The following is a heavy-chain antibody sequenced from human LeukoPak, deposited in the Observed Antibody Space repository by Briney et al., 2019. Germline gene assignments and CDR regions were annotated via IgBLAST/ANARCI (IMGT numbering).Heavy chain of an antibody. CDR2: IIPIFGTA. D-gene: IGHD2-2*01. CDR3: ARVEWDCSSTSCYAFYGY. V-gene: IGHV1-69*06. CDR1: GGTFSSYA. J-gene: IGHJ4*02. Sequence: GSSVKVSCKASGGTFSSYAISWVRQAPGQGLEWMGGIIPIFGTANYAQKFQGRVTITADKSTSTAYMELSSLRSEDTAVYYCARVEWDCSSTSCYAFYGYWGQGTLVTVSS.